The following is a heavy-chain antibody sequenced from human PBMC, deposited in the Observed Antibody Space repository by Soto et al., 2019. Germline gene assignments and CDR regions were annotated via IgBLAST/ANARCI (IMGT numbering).Heavy chain of an antibody. CDR2: IYPGDHET. D-gene: IGHD6-13*01. CDR1: GYTFSNFW. J-gene: IGHJ4*02. CDR3: ARSPRSSPYFDY. V-gene: IGHV5-51*01. Sequence: GESLKISCQCSGYTFSNFWIGWVRQLPGKGLEWMGIIYPGDHETRYSPSFHGKVTISADKSIDTAYLQWNSLEASDTAFYFCARSPRSSPYFDYWGQGALVTVSS.